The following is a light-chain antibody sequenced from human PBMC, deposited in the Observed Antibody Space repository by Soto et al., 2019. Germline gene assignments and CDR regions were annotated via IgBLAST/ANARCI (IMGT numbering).Light chain of an antibody. CDR2: EVS. J-gene: IGLJ1*01. CDR1: SSDVGGYNY. CDR3: SSYTSTSTRV. V-gene: IGLV2-14*01. Sequence: QSVLTQPAFVSGSPGQSITISCTGTSSDVGGYNYVSWYQHPPGKAPKLMIPEVSNRPSGVSNRFSGSKSGNTASLTISGLQAEDEADYYCSSYTSTSTRVFGTGTKLTVL.